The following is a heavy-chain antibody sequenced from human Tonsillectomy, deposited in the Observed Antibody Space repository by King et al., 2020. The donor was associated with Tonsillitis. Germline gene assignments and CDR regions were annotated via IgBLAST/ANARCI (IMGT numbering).Heavy chain of an antibody. CDR1: GFSLSTSGVG. CDR2: IYWNDDY. CDR3: AHRPSTAVFDY. J-gene: IGHJ4*02. Sequence: TLKESGPTLVKPTQTLTLTCTFSGFSLSTSGVGGGWIRQPPGEALQWLALIYWNDDYRYSPSLRSRLTITKETSRNQVVLTMTNMDPMDTATYYCAHRPSTAVFDYWGQGTLVTVSS. D-gene: IGHD5-18*01. V-gene: IGHV2-5*01.